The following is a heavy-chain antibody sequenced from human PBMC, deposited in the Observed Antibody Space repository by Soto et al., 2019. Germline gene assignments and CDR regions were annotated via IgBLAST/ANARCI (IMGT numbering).Heavy chain of an antibody. V-gene: IGHV1-46*01. J-gene: IGHJ4*02. D-gene: IGHD2-2*01. CDR1: VYTCTSYY. CDR3: ARKIYASDKGPTLKYYFDS. Sequence: GASLKXSCKSSVYTCTSYYIHCFLHAPGQGLEWMGIINPSGGSTSYAQKFQGRVTMTRDTSTSTVYMELSSLRASDTAMYYCARKIYASDKGPTLKYYFDSWGQGTPVKVYS. CDR2: INPSGGST.